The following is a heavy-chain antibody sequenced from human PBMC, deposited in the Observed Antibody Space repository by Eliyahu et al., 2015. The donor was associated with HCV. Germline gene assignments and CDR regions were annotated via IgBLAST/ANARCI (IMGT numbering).Heavy chain of an antibody. V-gene: IGHV3-21*06. J-gene: IGHJ6*02. CDR3: VRNARASYYYYSMDV. D-gene: IGHD3-10*01. CDR2: ITKDGDSI. Sequence: EVLLVESGGGLVXPGXSLXLXXVAXGFMFSAYTLXWVRQAPGKGLEWISSITKDGDSIYYADSVKGRFTISRDNAKNSVYLQMDSLRAEDTAIYYCVRNARASYYYYSMDVWGQGTTVTVSS. CDR1: GFMFSAYT.